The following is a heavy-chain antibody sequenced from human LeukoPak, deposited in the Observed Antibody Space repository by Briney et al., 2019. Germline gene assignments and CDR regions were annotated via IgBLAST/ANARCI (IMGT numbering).Heavy chain of an antibody. D-gene: IGHD5-18*01. CDR1: GYTFTGYY. Sequence: ASVKVSCKASGYTFTGYYMHWVRLAPGQGLEWMGWINPNSGGTNYAQMLQGRVTMTGDTSISTVYMELSRLSSDDTAVYFCAGRPDTAMVPIFDYWGQGTLVTISS. CDR2: INPNSGGT. V-gene: IGHV1-2*02. CDR3: AGRPDTAMVPIFDY. J-gene: IGHJ4*02.